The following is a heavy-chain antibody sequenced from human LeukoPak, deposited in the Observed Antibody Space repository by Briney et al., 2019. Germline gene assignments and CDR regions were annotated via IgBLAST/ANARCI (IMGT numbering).Heavy chain of an antibody. CDR2: IYYSGST. D-gene: IGHD3-10*01. J-gene: IGHJ4*02. Sequence: SETLSLTCTVSGGSISSSSYYWGWIRQPPGKGPEWIGSIYYSGSTYYNPSLKSRVTISVDTSKNQFSLKLSSVTAADTAVYYCARHYYYGSGYLSYWGQGTLVTVSS. V-gene: IGHV4-39*01. CDR1: GGSISSSSYY. CDR3: ARHYYYGSGYLSY.